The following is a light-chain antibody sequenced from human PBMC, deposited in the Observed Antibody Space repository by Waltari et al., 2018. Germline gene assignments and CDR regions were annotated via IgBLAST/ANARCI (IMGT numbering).Light chain of an antibody. Sequence: THSPSVLFAFVGDSNPNSRRASQSACINLAWYLQKPGKAPKVLVHKASKLETGVPSSISGSGSETEVTFTSNSHQPDDFAAYYCQQKNKVPGTLGGGTRVDVK. J-gene: IGKJ4*01. V-gene: IGKV1-5*03. CDR1: QSACIN. CDR2: KAS. CDR3: QQKNKVPGT.